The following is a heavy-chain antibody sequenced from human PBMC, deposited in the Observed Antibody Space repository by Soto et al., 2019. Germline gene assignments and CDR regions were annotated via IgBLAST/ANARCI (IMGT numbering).Heavy chain of an antibody. CDR1: GYTFTGYY. CDR2: INPNSGGT. D-gene: IGHD6-6*01. Sequence: QVQLVQSGAEVKKPGASVKVSCKASGYTFTGYYIHWVRQAPGQGLEWMGWINPNSGGTNYAQKFQGWVTMTRDKSTSTAYMELSSLRSEDTAVYYCAREGGRIAARPGYYFDYWGQGTLVTVSS. CDR3: AREGGRIAARPGYYFDY. J-gene: IGHJ4*02. V-gene: IGHV1-2*04.